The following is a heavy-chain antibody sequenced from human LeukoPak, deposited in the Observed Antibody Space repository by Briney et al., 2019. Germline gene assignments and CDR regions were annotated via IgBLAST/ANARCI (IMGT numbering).Heavy chain of an antibody. Sequence: GGSLRLSCAASGFTFSSYAMSWVRQAPGKGLEWVSAISGSGGSTYYADSVKGRFTISRDNSKNTLYLQMNSLRAEDTAVYYCAKMPVSYSSGWTNFDYWGQGTLVTVSS. D-gene: IGHD6-19*01. V-gene: IGHV3-23*01. CDR1: GFTFSSYA. CDR3: AKMPVSYSSGWTNFDY. J-gene: IGHJ4*02. CDR2: ISGSGGST.